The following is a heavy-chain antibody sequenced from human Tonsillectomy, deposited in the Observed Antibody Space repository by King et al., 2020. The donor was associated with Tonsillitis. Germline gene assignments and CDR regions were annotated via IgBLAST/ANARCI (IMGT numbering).Heavy chain of an antibody. CDR2: IYYSGST. CDR1: GGSISRYY. CDR3: ASEPPASAGPTAHFAY. V-gene: IGHV4-59*01. Sequence: VQLQESGPGLVKPSETLSLTCTVSGGSISRYYWNWIRQPPGKGLEWIGYIYYSGSTKYNPSLESRVTISLDTSKNQFSLRLNSVTAADTAVDYCASEPPASAGPTAHFAYWGQGTLVTVSS. J-gene: IGHJ4*02. D-gene: IGHD6-13*01.